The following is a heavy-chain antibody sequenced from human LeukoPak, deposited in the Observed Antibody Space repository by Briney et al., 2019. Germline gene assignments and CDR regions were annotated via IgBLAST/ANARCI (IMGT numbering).Heavy chain of an antibody. V-gene: IGHV3-20*04. CDR2: INWNGGST. D-gene: IGHD3-16*01. CDR1: GFTFDDYG. CDR3: AKGYDYYDYCRDV. Sequence: PGGSLRLSCAASGFTFDDYGMSWGCHAPRQGQEWGSGINWNGGSTGYADSVKGRFTIFRDHAKNSLYMQMYRLTTDDTALYYCAKGYDYYDYCRDVWGKGTTVTISS. J-gene: IGHJ6*03.